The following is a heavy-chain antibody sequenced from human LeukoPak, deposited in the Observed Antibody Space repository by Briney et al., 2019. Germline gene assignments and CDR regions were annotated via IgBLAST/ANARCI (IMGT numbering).Heavy chain of an antibody. CDR3: ARDRYGSGNYYGMDV. CDR1: GYTFTSYY. D-gene: IGHD3-10*01. CDR2: INPSGGST. J-gene: IGHJ6*02. Sequence: GASVKVSCKASGYTFTSYYMHWVRQAPGQGLEWMGIINPSGGSTSYAQKFQGRVTMTRDTSTSTVYMELSSLRSENTAVYYCARDRYGSGNYYGMDVWGQGTTVTVSS. V-gene: IGHV1-46*01.